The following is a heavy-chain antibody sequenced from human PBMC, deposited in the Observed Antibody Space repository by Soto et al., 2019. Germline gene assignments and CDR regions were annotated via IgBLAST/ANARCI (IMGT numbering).Heavy chain of an antibody. CDR3: ASRPKTYYYDSSGSDY. J-gene: IGHJ4*02. CDR1: GGSFSGYY. D-gene: IGHD3-22*01. V-gene: IGHV4-34*01. CDR2: INHSGST. Sequence: PSETLSLTYAVYGGSFSGYYWSWIRQPPGKGLEWIGEINHSGSTNYNPSLKSRVTISVDTSKNQFSLKLSSVTAADTAVYYCASRPKTYYYDSSGSDYWGQGTLVTVSS.